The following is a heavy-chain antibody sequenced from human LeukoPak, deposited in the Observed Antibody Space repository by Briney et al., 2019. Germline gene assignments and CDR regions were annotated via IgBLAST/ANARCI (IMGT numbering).Heavy chain of an antibody. J-gene: IGHJ4*02. CDR3: ATQSGALRYFDWSFDY. CDR2: IRYDGSNK. CDR1: GYTFTGYY. V-gene: IGHV3-30*02. D-gene: IGHD3-9*01. Sequence: SCKASGYTFTGYYMHWVRQAPGKGLEWVAFIRYDGSNKYYADSVKGRFTISRDNSKNTLYLQMNSLRAEDTAVYYCATQSGALRYFDWSFDYWGQGTLVTVSS.